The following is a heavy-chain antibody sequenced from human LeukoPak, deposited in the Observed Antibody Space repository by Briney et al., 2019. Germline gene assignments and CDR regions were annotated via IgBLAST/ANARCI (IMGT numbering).Heavy chain of an antibody. V-gene: IGHV3-30*02. J-gene: IGHJ4*02. CDR3: AKQVGRQELPSLFDY. CDR2: IRYDGSNK. CDR1: GFTFSNYG. Sequence: GGSLRLSCAASGFTFSNYGMHWVRQAPGKGLEWVAFIRYDGSNKYYIDYIDSVKGRFSISRDNSKNTLYLQMNSLRAEDTAVYYCAKQVGRQELPSLFDYWGQGTLVTVSS. D-gene: IGHD1-26*01.